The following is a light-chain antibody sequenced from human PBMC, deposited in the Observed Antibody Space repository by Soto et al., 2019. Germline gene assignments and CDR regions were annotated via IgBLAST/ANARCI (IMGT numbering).Light chain of an antibody. Sequence: QSVLTQPASVSVSPGQSITCSCTGTSSDIGVYNYVSWYQQHPGKAPKLMIYEVNNRPSGVSNRFSGSKSGNTASLTISGLQAEDEADYYCSSYTTSNTYVFGTGTKVTVL. CDR2: EVN. CDR1: SSDIGVYNY. J-gene: IGLJ1*01. CDR3: SSYTTSNTYV. V-gene: IGLV2-14*01.